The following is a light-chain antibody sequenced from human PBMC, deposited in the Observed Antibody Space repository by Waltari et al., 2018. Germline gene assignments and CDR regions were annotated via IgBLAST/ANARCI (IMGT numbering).Light chain of an antibody. J-gene: IGLJ3*02. CDR2: DDR. Sequence: SYVLTQPPSVSVAPGPTASITCGGHNIGSKSVHWYKQKPGQAPGLVVYDDRGRPSGVPERYSGSKSGNTATLSISGVEAGDEADYFCQVWDSSSDHWVFGGGTKLTAL. CDR1: NIGSKS. CDR3: QVWDSSSDHWV. V-gene: IGLV3-21*02.